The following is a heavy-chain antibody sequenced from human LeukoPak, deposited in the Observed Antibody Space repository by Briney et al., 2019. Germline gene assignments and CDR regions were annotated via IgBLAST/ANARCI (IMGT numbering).Heavy chain of an antibody. Sequence: GGSLRLSCAASGCTFSCYTMHWVRQAPGKGLEWVALTSSDGNKYFADSVQGRFTISRDNSRNTVYLQLDSLRPYDTAVYYCARERGIRALYFDNWGQGTLVTVSS. V-gene: IGHV3-30*04. J-gene: IGHJ4*02. CDR2: TSSDGNK. CDR1: GCTFSCYT. D-gene: IGHD3-16*01. CDR3: ARERGIRALYFDN.